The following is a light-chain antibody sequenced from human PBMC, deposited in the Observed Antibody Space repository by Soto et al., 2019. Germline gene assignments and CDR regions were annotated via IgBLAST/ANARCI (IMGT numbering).Light chain of an antibody. V-gene: IGKV1-33*01. J-gene: IGKJ1*01. CDR3: QQYENLPT. CDR2: DAS. CDR1: QNLHNY. Sequence: DIQMTQSPSSLSASVGDRVTITCQASQNLHNYLNSYQQKPGRAPKLLIYDASNLEAGVPSRFRGSGSGTDFTFTISRLQPEDIATYYCQQYENLPTFGQGTKVDIK.